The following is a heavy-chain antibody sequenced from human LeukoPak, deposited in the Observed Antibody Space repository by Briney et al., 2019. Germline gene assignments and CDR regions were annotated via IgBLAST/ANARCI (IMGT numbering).Heavy chain of an antibody. D-gene: IGHD2-2*01. CDR1: GFTFSDYY. Sequence: GGSLRLSCAASGFTFSDYYMSWIRQAPGKGLEWVSYISSSGSTIYYADSVKGRFTISRDNSKNTLYLQMNSLRAEDTAVYYCAKDSQPAAPTGFDYWGQGTLVTVSS. J-gene: IGHJ4*02. CDR2: ISSSGSTI. CDR3: AKDSQPAAPTGFDY. V-gene: IGHV3-11*04.